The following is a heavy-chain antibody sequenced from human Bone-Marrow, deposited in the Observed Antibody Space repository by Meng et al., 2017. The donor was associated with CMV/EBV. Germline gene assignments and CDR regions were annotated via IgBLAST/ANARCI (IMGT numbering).Heavy chain of an antibody. J-gene: IGHJ4*02. CDR1: GFTFSSYW. CDR3: ARVPFMVRGMFDY. Sequence: GGSLRLSCAASGFTFSSYWMSWVRQAPGKGLEWVANIKQDGSEKYYVDSVKGRFTISRDNAKNSLYLQMNSLRAEDTAVYYCARVPFMVRGMFDYWGQGTLVTVSS. CDR2: IKQDGSEK. V-gene: IGHV3-7*01. D-gene: IGHD3-10*01.